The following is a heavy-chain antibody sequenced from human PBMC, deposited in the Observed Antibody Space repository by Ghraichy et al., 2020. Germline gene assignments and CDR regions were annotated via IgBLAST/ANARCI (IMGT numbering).Heavy chain of an antibody. CDR3: AKGANIDCSTTSCLGHFDY. CDR2: ISDSGST. J-gene: IGHJ4*02. D-gene: IGHD2-2*01. CDR1: GFTFRSYA. Sequence: GGSLRLSCAASGFTFRSYAMNWVRQAPGKGLEWVSTISDSGSTYYADSVKGRFTISRDNSKNTVYLQMNSLRAEDTALYYCAKGANIDCSTTSCLGHFDYWGQGTLVTVSS. V-gene: IGHV3-23*01.